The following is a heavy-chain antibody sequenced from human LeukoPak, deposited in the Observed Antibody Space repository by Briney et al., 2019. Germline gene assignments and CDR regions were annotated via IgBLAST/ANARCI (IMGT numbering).Heavy chain of an antibody. Sequence: ASVKVSCKASGYTFTGYYMHWVQQAPGQGLEWMGWINPNSGGTNYAQKFQGRVTMTRDTSISTAYMELSRLRSDDTAVYYCARITRAAAENDPWGQGTLVTVSS. CDR2: INPNSGGT. CDR1: GYTFTGYY. D-gene: IGHD6-13*01. J-gene: IGHJ5*02. V-gene: IGHV1-2*02. CDR3: ARITRAAAENDP.